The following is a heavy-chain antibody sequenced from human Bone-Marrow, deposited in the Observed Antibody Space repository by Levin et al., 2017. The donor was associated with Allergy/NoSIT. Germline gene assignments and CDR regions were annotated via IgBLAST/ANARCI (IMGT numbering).Heavy chain of an antibody. CDR2: INPSGGST. CDR3: ARAPVVVVPAAIRGYYYYGMDV. V-gene: IGHV1-46*01. D-gene: IGHD2-2*02. CDR1: GYTFTSYY. J-gene: IGHJ6*02. Sequence: ASVKVSCKASGYTFTSYYMHWVRQAPGQGLEWMGIINPSGGSTSYAQKFQGRVTMTRDTSTSTVYMELSSLRSEDTAVYYCARAPVVVVPAAIRGYYYYGMDVWGQGTTVTVSS.